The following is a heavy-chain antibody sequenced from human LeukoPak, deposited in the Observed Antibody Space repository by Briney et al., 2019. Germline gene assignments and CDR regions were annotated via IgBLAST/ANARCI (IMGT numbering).Heavy chain of an antibody. CDR3: ARDLVGATQPGAFDI. D-gene: IGHD1-26*01. CDR2: IYHSGRT. J-gene: IGHJ3*02. Sequence: PSETLSLTCTVSGYSISSGYYWGWIRQPPGKGLEWIGSIYHSGRTFYNPSLKSRVTISVDTSKNQFSLKLSSVTAADTAVYYCARDLVGATQPGAFDIWGQGTMVTVSS. CDR1: GYSISSGYY. V-gene: IGHV4-38-2*02.